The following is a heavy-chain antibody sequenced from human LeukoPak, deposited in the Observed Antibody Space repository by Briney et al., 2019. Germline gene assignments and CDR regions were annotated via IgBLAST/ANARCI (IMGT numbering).Heavy chain of an antibody. D-gene: IGHD4/OR15-4a*01. CDR1: GESFSGYY. V-gene: IGHV4-34*01. CDR3: ARGLYGAYDY. Sequence: SETLSLPCAVYGESFSGYYWSWIRQPPGKGLEWIGEINHSGSTNYNPSLKSRVTISVDTSKNQFSLKLSSVTAADTAVYYCARGLYGAYDYWGQGTLVTVSS. J-gene: IGHJ4*02. CDR2: INHSGST.